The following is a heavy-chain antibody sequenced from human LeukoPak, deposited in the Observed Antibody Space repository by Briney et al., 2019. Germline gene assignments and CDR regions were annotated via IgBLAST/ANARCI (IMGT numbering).Heavy chain of an antibody. J-gene: IGHJ4*02. CDR3: AKEVTVTPIDY. D-gene: IGHD4-17*01. CDR1: GFTFSKAW. V-gene: IGHV3-23*01. CDR2: ISGSGGST. Sequence: GGSLRLSCAASGFTFSKAWMSWVRQAPGKGLEWVSAISGSGGSTYYADSVKGRFTISRDNSKNTLYLQMNSLRAEDTAVYYCAKEVTVTPIDYWGQGTLVTVSS.